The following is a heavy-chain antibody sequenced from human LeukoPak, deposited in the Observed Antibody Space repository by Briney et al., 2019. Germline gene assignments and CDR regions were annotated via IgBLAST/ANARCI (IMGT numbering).Heavy chain of an antibody. V-gene: IGHV4-30-2*01. CDR1: GGSISSGGYY. Sequence: PSETLSLTCTVSGGSISSGGYYWSWIRQPPGKGLEWIGYIYHSGSTYYNPSLKSRVTISVDRSKNQFSLKLSSVTAADTAVYYCAREEYQLQKGFDYWGQGTLVTVSS. CDR2: IYHSGST. J-gene: IGHJ4*02. D-gene: IGHD2-2*01. CDR3: AREEYQLQKGFDY.